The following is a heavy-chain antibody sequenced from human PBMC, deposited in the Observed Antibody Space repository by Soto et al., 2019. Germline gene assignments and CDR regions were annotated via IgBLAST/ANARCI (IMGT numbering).Heavy chain of an antibody. CDR3: ARGGSSYYYGMDV. CDR1: GFTVSSSY. J-gene: IGHJ6*02. CDR2: IYSAGST. Sequence: DVQLVESGGGLVQPGGSLRLSCAASGFTVSSSYMGWVRQAPGKGLECVSVIYSAGSTYYVDSVKGRFTISRHNSKNTLYLQMNSLRAEDTAVYYCARGGSSYYYGMDVWGQGTTVTVSS. D-gene: IGHD6-13*01. V-gene: IGHV3-53*04.